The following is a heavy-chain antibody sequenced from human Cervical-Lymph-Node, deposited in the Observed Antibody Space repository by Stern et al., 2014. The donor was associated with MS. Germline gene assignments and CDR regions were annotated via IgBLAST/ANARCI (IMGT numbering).Heavy chain of an antibody. CDR2: IYYSGST. V-gene: IGHV4-31*03. CDR3: AIDPSLTGTTTPPY. D-gene: IGHD1-7*01. Sequence: VQLVESGPGLVKASQTLSLTCTVSGASISSGGYYWTWLRQHPGEGLEWIGYIYYSGSTYYNPSLKSRVSISVDTSKNQFSLRLSSVTAADTAVYYCAIDPSLTGTTTPPYWGQGTLVTVSS. CDR1: GASISSGGYY. J-gene: IGHJ4*02.